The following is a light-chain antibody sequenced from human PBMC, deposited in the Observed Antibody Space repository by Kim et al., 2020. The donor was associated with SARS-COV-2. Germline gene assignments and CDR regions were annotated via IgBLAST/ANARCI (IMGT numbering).Light chain of an antibody. CDR3: QQYYGYPLT. CDR1: QGIENY. J-gene: IGKJ4*01. V-gene: IGKV1-8*01. Sequence: PSTAYRVTMTCRASQGIENYLAWYQQKPGTAPKLLIYAASTLQSGVPSRFSGSGSGTDFTLTISSLQSEDFATYYCQQYYGYPLTFGGGTKVDIK. CDR2: AAS.